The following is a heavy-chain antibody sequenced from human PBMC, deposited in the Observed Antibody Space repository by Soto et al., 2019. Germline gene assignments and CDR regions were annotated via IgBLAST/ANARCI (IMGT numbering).Heavy chain of an antibody. D-gene: IGHD2-2*01. Sequence: PGGSLRLSCAPSRFTFSSYAMSWVRQAPGKGLEWVSGRSGSGGSTYYADSVKGRFTISRDNSKNTLDLQINSLRAEDTAVYFCATVRVGYQHEYWGQGTLVTVSS. V-gene: IGHV3-23*01. J-gene: IGHJ4*02. CDR3: ATVRVGYQHEY. CDR2: RSGSGGST. CDR1: RFTFSSYA.